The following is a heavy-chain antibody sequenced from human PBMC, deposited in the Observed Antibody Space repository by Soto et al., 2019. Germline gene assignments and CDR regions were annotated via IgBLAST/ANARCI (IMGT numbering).Heavy chain of an antibody. CDR1: GFTFDDYG. J-gene: IGHJ4*02. V-gene: IGHV3-20*01. CDR2: INWNGGST. D-gene: IGHD2-2*01. Sequence: GGSLRLSCAASGFTFDDYGMSWVRQAPGKGLEWVSGINWNGGSTGYADSVKGRFTISRDNAKNSLYLQMNSLRAEDTALYHCARADCSSTSCNFDYWGQGTLVTVSS. CDR3: ARADCSSTSCNFDY.